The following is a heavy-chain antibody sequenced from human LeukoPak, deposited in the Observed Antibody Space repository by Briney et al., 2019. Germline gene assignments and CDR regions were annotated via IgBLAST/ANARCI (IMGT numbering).Heavy chain of an antibody. J-gene: IGHJ6*03. CDR1: GGSFSGYY. CDR2: IYYRGST. CDR3: ARSVEGYCSGGSCYSYYYYMDV. D-gene: IGHD2-15*01. Sequence: PSETLSLTCAVYGGSFSGYYWSWIRQPPGKGLEWIASIYYRGSTHYNPSLASLKSRVTISGDTSKNQFSLKLSSVTAADTAVYYCARSVEGYCSGGSCYSYYYYMDVWGKGTTVTVSS. V-gene: IGHV4-34*01.